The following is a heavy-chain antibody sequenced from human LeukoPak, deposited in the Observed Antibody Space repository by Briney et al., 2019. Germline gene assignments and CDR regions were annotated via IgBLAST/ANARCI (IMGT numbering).Heavy chain of an antibody. J-gene: IGHJ3*02. D-gene: IGHD4-17*01. CDR3: ARVAGTTSDAFDI. CDR1: GGSISSGDYY. CDR2: IYYSGST. V-gene: IGHV4-30-4*01. Sequence: PSETLCLTCTVSGGSISSGDYYWSWIRQPAGQGLEWIGYIYYSGSTYYNPSLKSRVTISVDTSKNQFSLKLSSVTAADTAVYYCARVAGTTSDAFDIWGQGTMVTVSS.